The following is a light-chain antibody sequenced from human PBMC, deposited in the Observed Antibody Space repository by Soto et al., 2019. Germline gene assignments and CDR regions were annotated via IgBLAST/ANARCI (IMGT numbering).Light chain of an antibody. V-gene: IGLV1-47*01. CDR3: AAWDASLRGV. J-gene: IGLJ2*01. CDR1: SSNIGSNY. CDR2: RNN. Sequence: QSVLTQPPSASGTPGQRVTISCSGSSSNIGSNYVYWYQQLPGTAPKLLIYRNNQRPSGVPDRFSGSKSGTSASLAISGLRSEDEADYYCAAWDASLRGVFGGRTKLTGL.